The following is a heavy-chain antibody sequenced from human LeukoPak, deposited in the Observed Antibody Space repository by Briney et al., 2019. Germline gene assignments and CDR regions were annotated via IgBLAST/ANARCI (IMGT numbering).Heavy chain of an antibody. Sequence: GGSLRLSCAASGFPFSSYGMHWVRQAPGKGLEWMAVMSYDGSNKYYADSVKGRFTISRDNSKNTLYLQMNSLKTEDTAVYYCTTEIEDYWGQGTLVTVSS. CDR3: TTEIEDY. V-gene: IGHV3-30*03. CDR1: GFPFSSYG. D-gene: IGHD3-22*01. J-gene: IGHJ4*02. CDR2: MSYDGSNK.